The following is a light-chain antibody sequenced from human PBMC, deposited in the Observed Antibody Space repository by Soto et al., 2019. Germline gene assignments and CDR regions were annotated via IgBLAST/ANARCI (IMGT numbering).Light chain of an antibody. CDR2: DAS. V-gene: IGKV1-33*01. CDR3: QQYDNLQYT. Sequence: DIQMTQSPSSLSASLGDRVTITCQASHHISFYLSWFQQKPGKSPNLLIYDASNLEAGVPSRFSGGGSGTEFTFTISRLQPEDVGTYFCQQYDNLQYTFGQGTK. CDR1: HHISFY. J-gene: IGKJ2*01.